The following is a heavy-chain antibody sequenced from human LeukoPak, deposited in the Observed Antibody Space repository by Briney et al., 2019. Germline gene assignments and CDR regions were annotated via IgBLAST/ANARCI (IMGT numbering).Heavy chain of an antibody. CDR1: GFTFSSYE. D-gene: IGHD3-22*01. V-gene: IGHV3-48*03. CDR3: AREPYYYDSSGYSVDY. J-gene: IGHJ4*02. Sequence: GGSLRLSCAASGFTFSSYEMNWVRQAPGKGLEWVSYISSSGSTIYYADSVKGRFTISRDNAKNSLYLQMNSLRAEDTAVYYCAREPYYYDSSGYSVDYWGQGTLVTVSS. CDR2: ISSSGSTI.